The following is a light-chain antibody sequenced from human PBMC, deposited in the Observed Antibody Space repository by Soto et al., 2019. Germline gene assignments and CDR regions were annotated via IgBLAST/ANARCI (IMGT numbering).Light chain of an antibody. CDR3: QQRSNWPPLT. CDR2: DAS. Sequence: EIGLTQSPATLSLSPGKRATLSCRASQSVSSYLAWYQQKPGQAPRLLIYDASNRATGIPARFSGSGSGTDFTLTISSLEPEDFAVYYCQQRSNWPPLTFGGGTKVEIK. V-gene: IGKV3-11*01. CDR1: QSVSSY. J-gene: IGKJ4*01.